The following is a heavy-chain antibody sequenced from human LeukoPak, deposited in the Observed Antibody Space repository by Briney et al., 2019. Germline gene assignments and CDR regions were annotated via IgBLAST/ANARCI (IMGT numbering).Heavy chain of an antibody. CDR1: GYTFTGYY. V-gene: IGHV1-2*02. D-gene: IGHD3-3*01. CDR2: INPNSGGT. J-gene: IGHJ4*02. Sequence: ASVKVSCKASGYTFTGYYMHWVRQAPGQGLEWMGWINPNSGGTNYAQKFQGRVTMTRDTSISTAYMELSGLRSDDTAVYYCARDLHDFWSGYPPLYLDYWGQGTLVTVSS. CDR3: ARDLHDFWSGYPPLYLDY.